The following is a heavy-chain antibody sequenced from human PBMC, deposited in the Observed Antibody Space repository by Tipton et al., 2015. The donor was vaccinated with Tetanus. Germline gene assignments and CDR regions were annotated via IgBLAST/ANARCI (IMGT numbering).Heavy chain of an antibody. CDR2: ISSTSSYI. V-gene: IGHV3-21*01. CDR3: ASGRTLDY. J-gene: IGHJ4*02. CDR1: GFNFSTNS. Sequence: GSLRLSCVGSGFNFSTNSMNWVRQAPGRGLQWVASISSTSSYIYYADSVKGRFTISRDNAKNSLYLQINSLRAEDAALYYCASGRTLDYWGQGTLVTVSS.